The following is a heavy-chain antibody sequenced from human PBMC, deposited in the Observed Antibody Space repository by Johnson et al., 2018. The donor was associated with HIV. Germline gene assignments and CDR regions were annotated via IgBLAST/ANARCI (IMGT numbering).Heavy chain of an antibody. V-gene: IGHV3-30*04. D-gene: IGHD1-7*01. CDR3: AREENWNYDPDAFDI. CDR2: ISYDGSNK. CDR1: GFTFSNYL. J-gene: IGHJ3*02. Sequence: QMLLVESGGGVVQPGGSLSLSCEASGFTFSNYLMHWVRQAPGKGLEWVAVISYDGSNKYYADSVKGRFTISRDNSKNTLYLQMNSLRAEDTAVYYCAREENWNYDPDAFDIWGQGTMVTVSS.